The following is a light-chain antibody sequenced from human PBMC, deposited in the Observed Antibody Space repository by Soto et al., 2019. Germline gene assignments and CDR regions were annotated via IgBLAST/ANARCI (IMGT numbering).Light chain of an antibody. J-gene: IGLJ2*01. Sequence: QSALTQPASVSGSPGQSITISCTGTSRDVGDYDYVSWYQQHPGKAPKLMIYDVSNRPSGVSDRFSGSKSGNTASLTISGLPDEDAADYYCSYSTSSRPLVFGGGTKLTVL. CDR2: DVS. CDR1: SRDVGDYDY. CDR3: SYSTSSRPLV. V-gene: IGLV2-14*01.